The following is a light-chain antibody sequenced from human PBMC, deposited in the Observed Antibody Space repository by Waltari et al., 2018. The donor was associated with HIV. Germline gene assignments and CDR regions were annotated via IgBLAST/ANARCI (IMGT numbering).Light chain of an antibody. J-gene: IGLJ3*02. Sequence: SYVLTQPPPVSVSPGQTARIPSGRDTNLNKGVNRYQHNPGQAPVLVVYDDSDSPSGIPDRFSGFNSENTVTLTITRVEVGDEADYYCQVWGSDNDHPVFGGGTKVTVL. CDR2: DDS. V-gene: IGLV3-21*02. CDR3: QVWGSDNDHPV. CDR1: TNLNKG.